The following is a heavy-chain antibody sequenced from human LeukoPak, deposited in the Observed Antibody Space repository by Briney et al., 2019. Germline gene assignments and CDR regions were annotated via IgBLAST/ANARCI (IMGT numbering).Heavy chain of an antibody. Sequence: SETLSLTCTVSGGSISSYYWSWIRQPPGTGLAWIGYIYYSGSTNYNPSLKSRVTISVDTSKNQFSLKLSSVTAADTAVYYCARSGDSSSWYSPPLTFDYWGQGTLVTVSS. CDR3: ARSGDSSSWYSPPLTFDY. V-gene: IGHV4-59*01. J-gene: IGHJ4*02. CDR1: GGSISSYY. CDR2: IYYSGST. D-gene: IGHD6-13*01.